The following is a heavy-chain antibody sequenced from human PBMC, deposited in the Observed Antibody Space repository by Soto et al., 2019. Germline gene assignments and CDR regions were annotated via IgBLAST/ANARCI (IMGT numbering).Heavy chain of an antibody. V-gene: IGHV4-59*01. Sequence: PSETLSLTCTVSGGSISSYYWSWIRQPPGKGLEWIGYIYYSGSTNYNPSLKSRVTISVDTSKNQFSLKLSSVTAADTAVYYCARDQGSRGLYFDYWGQGTLVTVSS. J-gene: IGHJ4*02. CDR1: GGSISSYY. CDR2: IYYSGST. D-gene: IGHD3-16*01. CDR3: ARDQGSRGLYFDY.